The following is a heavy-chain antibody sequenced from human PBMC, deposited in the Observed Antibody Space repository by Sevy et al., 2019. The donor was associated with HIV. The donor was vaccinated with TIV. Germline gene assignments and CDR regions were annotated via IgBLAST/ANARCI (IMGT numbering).Heavy chain of an antibody. Sequence: GGSLRLSCAASGFSFSNYAMSWVRQAPGKGLEWVSVLSGSGGSTFYADSVKGRFTISRDNSKHTLYLQMHSLRAEDTAIYYCARTFLFRELSSPLDYWGQGTLVTVSS. J-gene: IGHJ4*02. V-gene: IGHV3-23*01. CDR2: LSGSGGST. CDR3: ARTFLFRELSSPLDY. D-gene: IGHD2-15*01. CDR1: GFSFSNYA.